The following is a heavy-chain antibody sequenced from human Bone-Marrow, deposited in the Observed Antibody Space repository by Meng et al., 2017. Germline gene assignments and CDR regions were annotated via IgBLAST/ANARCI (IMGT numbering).Heavy chain of an antibody. CDR1: GGSVSSGSYY. CDR2: IYYSGST. Sequence: VQLQESGPGLVRPSETLSLPCTVSGGSVSSGSYYWSWIRQPPGKGLEWIGYIYYSGSTNYNPSLKSRVTISVDTSQNNLSLKLSSVTAADSAVYYCARGPTTMAHDFDYWGQGTLVPSPQ. J-gene: IGHJ4*02. CDR3: ARGPTTMAHDFDY. D-gene: IGHD4-11*01. V-gene: IGHV4-61*03.